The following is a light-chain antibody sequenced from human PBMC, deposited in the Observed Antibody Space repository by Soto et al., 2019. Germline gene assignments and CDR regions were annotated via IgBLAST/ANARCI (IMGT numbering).Light chain of an antibody. Sequence: DIQMTQSPSTLSASVGDRVTITCRASQSISSWLAWYQQKPGKAPKLLIYKASSLESGAQARFSGSGSGTEFTLTISSLQPDDFATYYCQHYNSYFTFGPGTKVDIK. V-gene: IGKV1-5*03. CDR3: QHYNSYFT. J-gene: IGKJ3*01. CDR2: KAS. CDR1: QSISSW.